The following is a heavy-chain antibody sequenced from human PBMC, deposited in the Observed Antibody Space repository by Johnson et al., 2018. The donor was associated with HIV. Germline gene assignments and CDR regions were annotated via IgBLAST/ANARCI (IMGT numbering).Heavy chain of an antibody. CDR3: ARDPNSCDCRGVTCYSAALDI. Sequence: QVQLVESGGGVVQPGRSLRLSCAASRFTFSSYAMHWVRQAPGKGLERVAVIWYDGSNKYYTDSVKCRVAISRDNSKNTLYGQMNCLRREDTAVYYCARDPNSCDCRGVTCYSAALDIWGQGTMVTVSS. CDR2: IWYDGSNK. V-gene: IGHV3-30*09. CDR1: RFTFSSYA. J-gene: IGHJ3*02. D-gene: IGHD2-15*01.